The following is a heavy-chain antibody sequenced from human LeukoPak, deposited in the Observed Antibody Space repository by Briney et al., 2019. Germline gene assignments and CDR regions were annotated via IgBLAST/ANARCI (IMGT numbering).Heavy chain of an antibody. Sequence: PSETLSLTCAVSGYSITNGYYWGCLRHSPGKGLEWLGSVSPSGSTDSNPSLKSRLIFSLDTSNNLFSLLLSSMTAAATAVYYCASYFGGWHVQHWGQGTLVSVSS. CDR3: ASYFGGWHVQH. D-gene: IGHD3-10*01. CDR2: VSPSGST. J-gene: IGHJ1*01. V-gene: IGHV4-38-2*01. CDR1: GYSITNGYY.